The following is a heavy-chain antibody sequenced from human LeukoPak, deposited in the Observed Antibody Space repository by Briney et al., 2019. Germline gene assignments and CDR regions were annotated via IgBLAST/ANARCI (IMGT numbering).Heavy chain of an antibody. CDR1: GFTFSSYA. CDR2: INGGGGST. J-gene: IGHJ4*02. CDR3: ARENGPDYDFWSGRPFDY. D-gene: IGHD3-3*01. V-gene: IGHV3-23*01. Sequence: GGSLRLSCAASGFTFSSYAMNWVRQAPGKGLEWVSAINGGGGSTYSADSVKGRFTISRDNSKNTLYLQMNSLRAEDTAVYYCARENGPDYDFWSGRPFDYWGQGTLVTVSS.